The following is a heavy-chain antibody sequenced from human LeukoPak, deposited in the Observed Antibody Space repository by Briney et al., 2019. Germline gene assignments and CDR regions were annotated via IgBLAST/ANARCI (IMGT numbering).Heavy chain of an antibody. J-gene: IGHJ4*02. CDR1: GGTFSSYA. D-gene: IGHD3-10*01. CDR2: IIPIFGTA. CDR3: ARTSYYYGSGSYSYTDY. Sequence: SVKVSCKASGGTFSSYAFSWVRQAPGQGLDWMGGIIPIFGTANYAQKFQGRVTITADESTSTAYMELSSLRSEDTAVYYCARTSYYYGSGSYSYTDYWGQGTLDTVSS. V-gene: IGHV1-69*01.